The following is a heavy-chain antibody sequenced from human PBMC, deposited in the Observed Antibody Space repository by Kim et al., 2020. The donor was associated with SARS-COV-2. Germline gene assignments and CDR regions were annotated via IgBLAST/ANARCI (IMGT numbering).Heavy chain of an antibody. CDR2: IIPIFGTA. CDR3: AREGSSWGNWFDP. D-gene: IGHD6-13*01. J-gene: IGHJ5*02. V-gene: IGHV1-69*13. Sequence: SVKVSCKASGGTFSSYAISWVRQAPGQGLEWMGGIIPIFGTANYAQKFQGRVTITADESTSTAYMELSSLRSEDTAVYYCAREGSSWGNWFDPWGQGTLVTVSS. CDR1: GGTFSSYA.